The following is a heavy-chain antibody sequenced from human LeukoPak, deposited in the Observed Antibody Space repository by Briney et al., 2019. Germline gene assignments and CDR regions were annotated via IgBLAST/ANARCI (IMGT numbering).Heavy chain of an antibody. CDR3: ARDQSLGMPGGFDF. V-gene: IGHV3-21*06. D-gene: IGHD2-2*01. J-gene: IGHJ4*02. CDR2: ISSGSDYI. Sequence: PGGSLRLSCVASGFTYRRYSMNWVRQAPGKGLEWVSTISSGSDYICHADSVRGRFTIFRDNARNSLYLQMNSLRAEDTAVYYCARDQSLGMPGGFDFWGQGILVTVSS. CDR1: GFTYRRYS.